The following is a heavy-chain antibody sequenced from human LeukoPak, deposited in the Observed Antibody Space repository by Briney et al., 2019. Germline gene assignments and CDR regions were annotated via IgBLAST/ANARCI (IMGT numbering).Heavy chain of an antibody. J-gene: IGHJ4*02. CDR1: GYSISSGHS. D-gene: IGHD6-13*01. CDR3: ARVHPHTSSWSYYFDY. CDR2: ISHTGST. Sequence: SETLSLTCTVSGYSISSGHSWGWIRQPPGKGLEWIGSISHTGSTYYNPSLKSRVIISVETSMNHFSLNLNSMTAADAAFYYCARVHPHTSSWSYYFDYWGQGTLVTVSS. V-gene: IGHV4-38-2*02.